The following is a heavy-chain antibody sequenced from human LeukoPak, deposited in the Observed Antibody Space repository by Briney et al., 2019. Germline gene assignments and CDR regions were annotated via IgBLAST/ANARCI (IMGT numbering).Heavy chain of an antibody. J-gene: IGHJ4*02. V-gene: IGHV3-74*01. Sequence: PGGSLRLSCAASGFTVSSKYMSWVRQAPGKGLEWVSRINGDGSRTAYGDSVKGRFTISRDNAKNTLSLQMNSLRAEDTAVYYCARDPDLSGYSFFECWGQGTLVTVSS. CDR3: ARDPDLSGYSFFEC. CDR1: GFTVSSKY. D-gene: IGHD3-22*01. CDR2: INGDGSRT.